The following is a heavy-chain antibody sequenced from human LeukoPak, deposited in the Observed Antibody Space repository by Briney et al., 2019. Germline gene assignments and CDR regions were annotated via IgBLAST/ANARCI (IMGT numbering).Heavy chain of an antibody. V-gene: IGHV4-39*01. D-gene: IGHD6-6*01. CDR3: ARHVGPIAARPPGWFDP. J-gene: IGHJ5*02. CDR2: IYYSGIT. Sequence: SETLSLXCTVSGGSISSSSYYWGWIRQPPGKGLEWIGSIYYSGITYYNPSLKSRVTISVDTSKNQFSLKLSSVTAADTAVYYCARHVGPIAARPPGWFDPWGQGTLVTVSS. CDR1: GGSISSSSYY.